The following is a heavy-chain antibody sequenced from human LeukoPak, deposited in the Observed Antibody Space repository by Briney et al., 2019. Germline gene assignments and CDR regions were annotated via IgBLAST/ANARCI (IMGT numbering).Heavy chain of an antibody. J-gene: IGHJ3*02. D-gene: IGHD4-17*01. CDR2: ITGSGGWS. Sequence: PGGSLRLSCAASGLTFSNYAMMWLRQGPGKGLEWVSTITGSGGWSLYADSVKGRFTISRDNSKNTLYLQMSSLRAEDTAVYYCAKDPNGDYIGAFDIWGQGTMVTVSS. CDR3: AKDPNGDYIGAFDI. CDR1: GLTFSNYA. V-gene: IGHV3-23*01.